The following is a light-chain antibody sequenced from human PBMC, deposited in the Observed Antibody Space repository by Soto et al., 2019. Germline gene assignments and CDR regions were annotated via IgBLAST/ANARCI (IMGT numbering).Light chain of an antibody. V-gene: IGKV1-5*01. CDR3: QQYYSYSPLT. Sequence: DLQMTQSPSTLSASVGDRVTISCRASQSISYWLAWYQQKPGKAPNLLIYDASRLESGVPSRFSGSGSETEFTLTISSLQPDDFATYYCQQYYSYSPLTFGGGTKVEIK. CDR1: QSISYW. J-gene: IGKJ4*01. CDR2: DAS.